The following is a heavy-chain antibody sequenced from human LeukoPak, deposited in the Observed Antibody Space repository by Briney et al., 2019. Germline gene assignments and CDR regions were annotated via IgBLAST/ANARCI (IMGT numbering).Heavy chain of an antibody. J-gene: IGHJ4*02. V-gene: IGHV3-21*01. CDR3: ARDRMVAGSFDY. CDR1: GFTFSSCS. Sequence: GGSLRLSCAASGFTFSSCSMNWVRQAPGKGLEWVSSISSSSSYIYYADSVKGRFTISRDNAKNSLYLQMNSLRAEDTAVYYCARDRMVAGSFDYWGQGTLVTVSS. D-gene: IGHD6-19*01. CDR2: ISSSSSYI.